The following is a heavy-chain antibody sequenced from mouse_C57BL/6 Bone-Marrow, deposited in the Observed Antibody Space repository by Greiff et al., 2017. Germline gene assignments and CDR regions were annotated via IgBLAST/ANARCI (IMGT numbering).Heavy chain of an antibody. CDR3: ARYYGNLRRGAMDY. CDR1: GFTFTDYY. V-gene: IGHV7-3*01. J-gene: IGHJ4*01. D-gene: IGHD2-1*01. Sequence: EVKLMESGGGLVQPGGSLSLSCAASGFTFTDYYMSWVRQPPGKALEWLGFIRNKANGYTTEYSASVKGRFTISRDNSQSILYLQMNALRAEDSATYYCARYYGNLRRGAMDYWGQGTSVTVSS. CDR2: IRNKANGYTT.